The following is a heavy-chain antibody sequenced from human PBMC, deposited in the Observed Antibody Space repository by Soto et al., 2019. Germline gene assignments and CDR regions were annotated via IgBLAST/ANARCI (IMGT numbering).Heavy chain of an antibody. Sequence: GGSLRLSCAASGFTFSSYSMNWFRQAPGKGLEWVSYISSSSSTIYYADSVKGRFTISRDNAKNSLYLQMNSLRDEDTAVYYCARDPRDYGGDYYYYGMDVWGQGTTVTVSS. V-gene: IGHV3-48*02. CDR2: ISSSSSTI. CDR1: GFTFSSYS. CDR3: ARDPRDYGGDYYYYGMDV. J-gene: IGHJ6*02. D-gene: IGHD4-17*01.